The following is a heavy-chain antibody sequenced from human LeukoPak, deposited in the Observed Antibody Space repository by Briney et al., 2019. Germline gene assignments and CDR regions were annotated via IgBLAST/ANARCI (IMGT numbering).Heavy chain of an antibody. V-gene: IGHV3-30*02. D-gene: IGHD1-1*01. CDR3: AKDGGTVCHVINYSFDS. CDR1: GFTFSNYA. J-gene: IGHJ4*02. CDR2: MCSDGSDK. Sequence: GGSLRLSCAASGFTFSNYAMHWVRQAPGKGLEWVAIMCSDGSDKYHVNSVEGRFTISGDTSKNTLYLQMNNLRTEDTAVYYCAKDGGTVCHVINYSFDSWGQGTLVTVSS.